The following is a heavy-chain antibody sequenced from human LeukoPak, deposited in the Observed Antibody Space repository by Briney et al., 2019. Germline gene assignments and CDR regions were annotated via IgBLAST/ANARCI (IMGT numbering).Heavy chain of an antibody. V-gene: IGHV3-23*01. CDR3: ATRDYCGGDCYFLTTRFDY. CDR2: ISGSGGST. Sequence: GGSLRLSCAAYGFTFGSYAMSWVRQAPGKGLDWVSPISGSGGSTSYADSVNGRFTISRDNSKNTLYLQMNSLRAEDTAVCYCATRDYCGGDCYFLTTRFDYWGQGDLVTVSS. D-gene: IGHD2-21*02. CDR1: GFTFGSYA. J-gene: IGHJ4*02.